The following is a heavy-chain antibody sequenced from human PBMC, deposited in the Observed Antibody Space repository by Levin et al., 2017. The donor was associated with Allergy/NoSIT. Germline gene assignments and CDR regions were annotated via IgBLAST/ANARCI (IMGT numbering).Heavy chain of an antibody. J-gene: IGHJ3*01. Sequence: ASVKVSCKASAYTFTTFGVNWVRQASGQGLEWMGWINTNNGDTNYAQKFQGRVTMTTDTSATTFYMELKTLTSDDAAVYYCAQASYGGYCSGGRCFSAFDLWGQGTMVTVSS. D-gene: IGHD2-15*01. V-gene: IGHV1-18*01. CDR1: AYTFTTFG. CDR2: INTNNGDT. CDR3: AQASYGGYCSGGRCFSAFDL.